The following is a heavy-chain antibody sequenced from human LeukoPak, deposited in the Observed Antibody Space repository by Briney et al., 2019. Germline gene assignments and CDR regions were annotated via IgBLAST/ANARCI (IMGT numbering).Heavy chain of an antibody. D-gene: IGHD1-26*01. Sequence: SETLSLTCTVSGGSISSSSYYWGWIRQPPGKGLEWIGSIYYSGSTYYNPSLKSRVTISVDTSKNQFSLKLSSVTAADTAVYYCARQWPLDGSYFHYWGQGTLVTVSS. CDR1: GGSISSSSYY. CDR2: IYYSGST. J-gene: IGHJ4*02. V-gene: IGHV4-39*01. CDR3: ARQWPLDGSYFHY.